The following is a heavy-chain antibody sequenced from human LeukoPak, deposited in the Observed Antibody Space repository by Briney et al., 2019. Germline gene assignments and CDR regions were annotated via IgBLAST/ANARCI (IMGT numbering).Heavy chain of an antibody. CDR1: GGSISSGGYY. Sequence: SETLSLTCTVSGGSISSGGYYWSWIRQPPGKGLEWIGYIYYSGSTYYNPSLKSRVTISVATSKNQFSLKLSSVTAADTAVYYCARDDTGYSSGWIDHWGQGTLVTVSS. D-gene: IGHD6-19*01. CDR3: ARDDTGYSSGWIDH. CDR2: IYYSGST. J-gene: IGHJ4*02. V-gene: IGHV4-31*03.